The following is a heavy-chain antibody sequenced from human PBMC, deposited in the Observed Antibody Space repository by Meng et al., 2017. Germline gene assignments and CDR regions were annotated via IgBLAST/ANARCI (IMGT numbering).Heavy chain of an antibody. Sequence: ASVKVSCKASGYTFTSYDINWVRQATGQGLEWMGWMNPNSGNTGYAQKFQGRVTITRNTSISTAYMELSSLRSEGTAVYYCARLWAVAGSPEYYFDYWGQGTLVTVSS. D-gene: IGHD6-19*01. CDR2: MNPNSGNT. J-gene: IGHJ4*02. V-gene: IGHV1-8*03. CDR1: GYTFTSYD. CDR3: ARLWAVAGSPEYYFDY.